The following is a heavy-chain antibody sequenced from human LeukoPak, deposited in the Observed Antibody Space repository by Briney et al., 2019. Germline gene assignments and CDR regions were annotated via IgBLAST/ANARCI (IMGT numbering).Heavy chain of an antibody. CDR3: ARAPSEIGGYYPEYFRH. CDR1: GFTFSSYW. CDR2: IKSDGST. V-gene: IGHV3-74*01. D-gene: IGHD3-22*01. J-gene: IGHJ1*01. Sequence: PRGSLRLSCAAPGFTFSSYWMHWVRHAPGKGLGWVSRIKSDGSTRYTDSVKGRFTISRDNAKNTVSLQMNRLRAEDTGVYYCARAPSEIGGYYPEYFRHWGQGPLVTVSP.